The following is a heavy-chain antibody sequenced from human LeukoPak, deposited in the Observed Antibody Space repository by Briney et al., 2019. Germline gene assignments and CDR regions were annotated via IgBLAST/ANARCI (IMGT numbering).Heavy chain of an antibody. V-gene: IGHV3-23*01. CDR3: AKGSGVNHYNWFDP. Sequence: GGSLRLSCAASGFTFSSYAMNWVRQAPGKGLECVSGIRDSGGSTYYADSVKGRFTISRDNSKNTLYLQMNSLRADDTALYYCAKGSGVNHYNWFDPWGQGTLVSVSS. CDR1: GFTFSSYA. D-gene: IGHD2-8*01. CDR2: IRDSGGST. J-gene: IGHJ5*02.